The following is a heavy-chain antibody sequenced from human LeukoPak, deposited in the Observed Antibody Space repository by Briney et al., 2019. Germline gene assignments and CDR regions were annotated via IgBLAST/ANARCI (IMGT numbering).Heavy chain of an antibody. D-gene: IGHD5-18*01. J-gene: IGHJ4*02. Sequence: GGSLRLSCAASGFAFSTYSMNWVRQAPGKGLEWVSSISSSSSYIYYADSVKGRFTISRDNSKNTLYLQMNSLRAEDTAVYYCAKDLGYSYGPLNYWGQGTLVTVSS. CDR1: GFAFSTYS. CDR3: AKDLGYSYGPLNY. V-gene: IGHV3-21*01. CDR2: ISSSSSYI.